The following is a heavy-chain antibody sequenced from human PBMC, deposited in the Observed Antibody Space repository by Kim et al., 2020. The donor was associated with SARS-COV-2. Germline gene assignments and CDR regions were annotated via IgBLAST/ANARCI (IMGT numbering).Heavy chain of an antibody. Sequence: SETLSLTCTVSGGSISSYYWSWIRQPPGKGLERIGYIYYSGSTNYNPSLMSRVTISVDTSKNQFSLKLSSVTAADTAVYYCARNYDSSGYYSTFDYWGQGTLVSVSS. CDR1: GGSISSYY. J-gene: IGHJ4*02. CDR3: ARNYDSSGYYSTFDY. CDR2: IYYSGST. V-gene: IGHV4-59*01. D-gene: IGHD3-22*01.